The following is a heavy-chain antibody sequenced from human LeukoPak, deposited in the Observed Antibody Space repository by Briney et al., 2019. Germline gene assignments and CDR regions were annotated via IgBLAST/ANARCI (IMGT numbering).Heavy chain of an antibody. V-gene: IGHV3-53*04. J-gene: IGHJ2*01. CDR1: GFTVGSSY. D-gene: IGHD2-21*02. CDR3: ARADCGGDCYWYFDL. Sequence: GGSLRLSCVASGFTVGSSYMGWVRQAPGKGLDWVSIIYSGGSTYYADSVQGRFTISRHNSKNTLFLQMDSLTPEDTAVYYCARADCGGDCYWYFDLWGRGTLVTVSS. CDR2: IYSGGST.